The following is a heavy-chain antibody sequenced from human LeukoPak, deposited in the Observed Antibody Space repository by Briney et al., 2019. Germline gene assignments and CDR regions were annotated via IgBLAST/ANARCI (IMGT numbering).Heavy chain of an antibody. CDR3: ARALGGSGSYYTPPLIFDY. V-gene: IGHV4-39*07. CDR2: IYYSGST. D-gene: IGHD3-10*01. Sequence: SETLSLTCTVSGGSISSSYYWGWIRQPPGKGLEWIGSIYYSGSTYYNPSLKSRVTISVDTSKNQFSLKLSSVTAADTAVYYCARALGGSGSYYTPPLIFDYWGQGTLVTVSS. J-gene: IGHJ4*02. CDR1: GGSISSSYY.